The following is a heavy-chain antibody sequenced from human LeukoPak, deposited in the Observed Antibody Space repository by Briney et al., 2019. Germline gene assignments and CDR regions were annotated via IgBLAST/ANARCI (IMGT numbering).Heavy chain of an antibody. J-gene: IGHJ4*02. CDR2: ISYDGSKQ. V-gene: IGHV3-30*18. CDR3: AKDGARYLLTYYFEY. CDR1: GFTFSSHD. Sequence: PGGSLRLSCAASGFTFSSHDMHWVRQAPGKGLEWVSGISYDGSKQLYADSVKGRFTISRDNSKNTLNLQMNSLRDEDTAVYYCAKDGARYLLTYYFEYWGQGTLVTVSS. D-gene: IGHD3-9*01.